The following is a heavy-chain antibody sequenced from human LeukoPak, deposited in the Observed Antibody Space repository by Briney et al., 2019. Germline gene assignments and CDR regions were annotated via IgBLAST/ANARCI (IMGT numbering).Heavy chain of an antibody. D-gene: IGHD3-22*01. J-gene: IGHJ3*02. Sequence: GASVKVSCKASGYTFTSYGISWVRQAPGQGLEWMGGIIPIFGTANYAQKFQGRVTITADESTSTAYMELSSLRSEDTAVYYCARDGIPRDYYDSSGYQGGAFDIWGQGTMVTVSS. CDR1: GYTFTSYG. CDR3: ARDGIPRDYYDSSGYQGGAFDI. CDR2: IIPIFGTA. V-gene: IGHV1-69*13.